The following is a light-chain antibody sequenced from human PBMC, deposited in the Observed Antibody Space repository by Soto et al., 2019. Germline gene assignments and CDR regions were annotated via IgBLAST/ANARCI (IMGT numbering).Light chain of an antibody. Sequence: DVPMTQSPSSLSASVGDRVTITCQASQDINHFLNWYQQKPGKAPNLLIYDASNLESGVPSTFSGTGSGTHFTLTITSLRPEDIATYYCQQYDRLPYTFGQGTKLDIK. CDR3: QQYDRLPYT. V-gene: IGKV1-33*01. CDR1: QDINHF. CDR2: DAS. J-gene: IGKJ2*01.